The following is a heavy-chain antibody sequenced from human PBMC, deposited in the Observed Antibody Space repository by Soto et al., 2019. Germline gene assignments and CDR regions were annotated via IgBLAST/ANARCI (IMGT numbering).Heavy chain of an antibody. D-gene: IGHD3-22*01. CDR1: GFTLSNYA. J-gene: IGHJ4*02. Sequence: QVQLVESGGGVVQPGRSLRLSCAASGFTLSNYAMYWVRQATGKGLEWVAVTSYDGSNTYYADSVKGRFTISRDNSKNTLYLQMNSLRAEDTAVYYCASRNYHSSGLEYWGQGTPVTVSS. CDR2: TSYDGSNT. CDR3: ASRNYHSSGLEY. V-gene: IGHV3-30-3*01.